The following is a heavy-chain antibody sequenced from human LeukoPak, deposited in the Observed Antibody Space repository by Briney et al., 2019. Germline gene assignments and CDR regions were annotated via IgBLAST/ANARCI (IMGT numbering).Heavy chain of an antibody. CDR1: GYTFTSYD. CDR3: ARRSGGRCRADYGDYGRPDY. J-gene: IGHJ4*02. CDR2: MNPNSGNT. D-gene: IGHD4-17*01. V-gene: IGHV1-8*01. Sequence: ASVKVSCKASGYTFTSYDINWVRQATGQGLEWMGWMNPNSGNTGYAQKFQGRVTMTRNTSISTAYMELSSLRSEDTAVYYCARRSGGRCRADYGDYGRPDYWGQGTLVTVSS.